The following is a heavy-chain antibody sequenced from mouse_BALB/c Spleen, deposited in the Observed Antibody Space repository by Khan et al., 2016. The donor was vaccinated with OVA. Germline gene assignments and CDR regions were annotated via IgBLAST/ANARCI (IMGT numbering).Heavy chain of an antibody. Sequence: LQQSGSELVSPGASVKLSCKTSGYTFSTYWMHWVKQRPGQGLKWIGNIYPGSGSPNYDEKFKSKATLTVDTSSTTAYMQLSSLTSEDSAVYYCTRGTTAPYVRDYWGQGTSVTVSS. CDR1: GYTFSTYW. CDR2: IYPGSGSP. CDR3: TRGTTAPYVRDY. V-gene: IGHV1S22*01. D-gene: IGHD1-2*01. J-gene: IGHJ4*01.